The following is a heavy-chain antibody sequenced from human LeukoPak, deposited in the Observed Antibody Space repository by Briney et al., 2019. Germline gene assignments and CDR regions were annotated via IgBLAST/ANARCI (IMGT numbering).Heavy chain of an antibody. CDR2: IYYSGIS. CDR3: AGSGGDSFDY. CDR1: GVSITNSY. D-gene: IGHD2-15*01. Sequence: TSETLSLTCTVSGVSITNSYWSWIRQPPGKGLEWIGYIYYSGISNYNPSLKSRVTISVDTSKNQFSLKLSSVTAADTAVYYCAGSGGDSFDYWGQGTLVTVSS. V-gene: IGHV4-59*01. J-gene: IGHJ4*02.